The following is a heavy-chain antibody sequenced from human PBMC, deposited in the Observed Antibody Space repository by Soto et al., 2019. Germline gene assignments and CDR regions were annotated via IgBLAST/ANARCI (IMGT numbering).Heavy chain of an antibody. CDR2: INPNSGGT. CDR3: ATQRDYGDYGAFDY. D-gene: IGHD4-17*01. V-gene: IGHV1-2*04. Sequence: ASVKVSCKASGYAFIGYYMHWVRQAPGQGLEWMGWINPNSGGTNYAQKFQGWVTMTRDTSINTAYMELSRLRSDDTAVYYCATQRDYGDYGAFDYWGQGTLVTVSS. CDR1: GYAFIGYY. J-gene: IGHJ4*02.